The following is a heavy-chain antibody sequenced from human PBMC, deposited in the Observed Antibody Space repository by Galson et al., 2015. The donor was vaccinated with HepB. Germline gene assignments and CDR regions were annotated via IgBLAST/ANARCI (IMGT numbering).Heavy chain of an antibody. CDR2: INAGNGNT. V-gene: IGHV1-3*01. CDR1: GYTFTSYA. J-gene: IGHJ3*02. D-gene: IGHD3-10*01. Sequence: SVKVSCKASGYTFTSYAMHWVRQAPGQRLEWMGWINAGNGNTKYSQKLQGRVTITRDTSASTAYMELSSLRSEDTAVYYCARVGRADAFDIWGQGTMVTVSS. CDR3: ARVGRADAFDI.